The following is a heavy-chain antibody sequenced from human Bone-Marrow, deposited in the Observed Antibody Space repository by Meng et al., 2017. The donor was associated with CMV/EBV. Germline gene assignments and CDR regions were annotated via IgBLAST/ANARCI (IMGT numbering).Heavy chain of an antibody. V-gene: IGHV1-46*01. Sequence: ASVKVSCKASGYTFTSYYMHWVRQAPGQGLEWMGIINPSGGSTSYAQKFQGRVTITADKSTSTAYMELSSLRSEDTAVYYCARDLTGPYCGGDCYSDWFDPWGQGTLVTVSS. D-gene: IGHD2-21*01. J-gene: IGHJ5*02. CDR2: INPSGGST. CDR1: GYTFTSYY. CDR3: ARDLTGPYCGGDCYSDWFDP.